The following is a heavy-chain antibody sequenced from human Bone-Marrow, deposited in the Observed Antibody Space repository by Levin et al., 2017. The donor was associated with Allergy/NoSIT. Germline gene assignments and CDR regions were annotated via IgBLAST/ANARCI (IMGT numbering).Heavy chain of an antibody. Sequence: PGGSLRLSCTLQGFTRTYWIHWVRQAPGKGLEWVSHIDNDGTTTHVADSVKGRFTVSRDNAKNMVYLQVNNLRVEDTAVYYCARDRQYVMDVWGQGTTVTVSS. CDR2: IDNDGTTT. J-gene: IGHJ6*02. CDR3: ARDRQYVMDV. CDR1: GFTRTYW. V-gene: IGHV3-74*01.